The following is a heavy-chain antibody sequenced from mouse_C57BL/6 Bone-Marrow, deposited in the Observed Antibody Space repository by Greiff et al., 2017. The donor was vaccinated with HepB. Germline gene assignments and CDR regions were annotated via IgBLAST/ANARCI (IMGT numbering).Heavy chain of an antibody. Sequence: QVQLQQSGAELARPGASVKLSCKASGYTFTSYGISWVKQRTGQGLEWIGEIYPRSGNTYYNEKFKGKATLTADKSSSTAYMELRSLTSEDSAVYFCARSGQLRLRDYAMDYWGQGTAVTVSS. CDR1: GYTFTSYG. J-gene: IGHJ4*01. D-gene: IGHD3-2*02. CDR2: IYPRSGNT. V-gene: IGHV1-81*01. CDR3: ARSGQLRLRDYAMDY.